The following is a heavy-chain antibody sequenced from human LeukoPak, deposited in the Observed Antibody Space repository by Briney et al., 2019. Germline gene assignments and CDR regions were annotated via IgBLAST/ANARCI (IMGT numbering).Heavy chain of an antibody. D-gene: IGHD6-6*01. J-gene: IGHJ4*02. CDR2: IFYTGTT. Sequence: PSETLSLTCTVSGGSIGSDNYYWDWIRQPPGKGLEFIAGIFYTGTTYYNPSLKSRVTISIDTSKNQLTLKLYSVTAADTAVYYCARDGRVAARRTGFDYWGQGTLVTVSS. V-gene: IGHV4-39*02. CDR1: GGSIGSDNYY. CDR3: ARDGRVAARRTGFDY.